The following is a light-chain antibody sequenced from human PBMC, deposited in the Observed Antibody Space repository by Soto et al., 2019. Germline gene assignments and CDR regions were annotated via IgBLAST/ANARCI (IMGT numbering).Light chain of an antibody. V-gene: IGLV1-40*01. Sequence: QSVLTQPPSVSGAAGQRVTISCTGSSPNIGAGYDVHWYQQLPGTAPKLLIYGNGNRPSGVPDRFSGSKSGTSASLAITGLQAEDEADYYCQSYDSSLSGSEVFGTGTKVTVL. CDR3: QSYDSSLSGSEV. J-gene: IGLJ1*01. CDR1: SPNIGAGYD. CDR2: GNG.